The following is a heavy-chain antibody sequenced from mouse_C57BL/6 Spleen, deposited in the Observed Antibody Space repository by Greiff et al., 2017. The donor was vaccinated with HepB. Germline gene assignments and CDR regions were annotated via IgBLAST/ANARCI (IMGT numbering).Heavy chain of an antibody. V-gene: IGHV1-54*01. CDR3: ARYGLGVFDY. Sequence: QVQLKESGAELVRPGTSVKVSCKASGYAFTNYLIEWVKQRPGQGLEWIGVINPGSGGTNYNEKFKGKATLTADKSSSTAYMQLSSLTSEDSAVYFCARYGLGVFDYWGQGTTLTVSS. J-gene: IGHJ2*01. CDR2: INPGSGGT. CDR1: GYAFTNYL. D-gene: IGHD4-1*01.